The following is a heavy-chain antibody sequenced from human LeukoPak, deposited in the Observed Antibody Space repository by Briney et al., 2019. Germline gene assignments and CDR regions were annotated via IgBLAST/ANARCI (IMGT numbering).Heavy chain of an antibody. Sequence: SQTLSLTCTVSGGSISSGSYYWSWIRQPAGKGLEWIGRIYTSGSTNYNPSLKSRVTISVDTSKNQFSLKLSSVTAADTAVYYCARDPAGLQYYYYYMDIWGKGTTVTVSS. J-gene: IGHJ6*03. V-gene: IGHV4-61*02. CDR1: GGSISSGSYY. D-gene: IGHD4-11*01. CDR2: IYTSGST. CDR3: ARDPAGLQYYYYYMDI.